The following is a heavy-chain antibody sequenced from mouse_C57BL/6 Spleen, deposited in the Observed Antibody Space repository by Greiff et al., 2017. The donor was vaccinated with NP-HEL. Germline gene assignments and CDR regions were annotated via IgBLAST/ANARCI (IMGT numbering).Heavy chain of an antibody. CDR3: ARDITNYFDY. D-gene: IGHD1-1*01. J-gene: IGHJ2*01. V-gene: IGHV5-16*01. CDR1: GFTFSDYY. Sequence: EVQLVESEGGLVQPGSSMKLSCTASGFTFSDYYMAWVRQVPEKGLEWVANINYDGSSTYYLDSLKSRFIISRDNAKNILYLQMSSLKSEDTATYYCARDITNYFDYWGQGTTLTVSS. CDR2: INYDGSST.